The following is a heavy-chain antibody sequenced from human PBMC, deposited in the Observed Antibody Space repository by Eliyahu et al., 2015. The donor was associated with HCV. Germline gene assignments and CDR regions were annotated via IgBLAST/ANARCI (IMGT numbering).Heavy chain of an antibody. Sequence: QLQLQESGPGLVKPSETLTLTCTVSGGSXSXSXXYWGWIRQPHGQGVEWIGSIYYSGSTYCTPSLKSRVTISVDTSKNQFSLKLSSVTAADTAVYYCAGIVVVIAIPWDNWFDPWGQGTLVTVSS. J-gene: IGHJ5*02. D-gene: IGHD2-21*01. V-gene: IGHV4-39*01. CDR2: IYYSGST. CDR1: GGSXSXSXXY. CDR3: AGIVVVIAIPWDNWFDP.